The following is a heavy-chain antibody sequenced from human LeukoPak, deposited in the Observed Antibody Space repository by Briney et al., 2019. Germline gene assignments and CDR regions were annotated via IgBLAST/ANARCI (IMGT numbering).Heavy chain of an antibody. V-gene: IGHV4-61*02. CDR3: AREVHDYVWGSQHDALDI. CDR1: GVSISSGSYY. CDR2: ICTSVNT. J-gene: IGHJ3*02. Sequence: SETLSLTCTVSGVSISSGSYYWSWIRQPAGTGLEWIGRICTSVNTNYNPSLKSRVSISGVTSKNQFSLQLSSVTAADTAVYYCAREVHDYVWGSQHDALDIWGQGTMVTVSS. D-gene: IGHD3-16*01.